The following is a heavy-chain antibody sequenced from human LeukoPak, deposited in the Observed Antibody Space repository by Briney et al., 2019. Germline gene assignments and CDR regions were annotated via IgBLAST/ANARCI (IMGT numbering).Heavy chain of an antibody. CDR1: GGSISSGDYF. Sequence: PSETLSLTCTVSGGSISSGDYFWSWVRQPPGKGLEWIGYIYYSGTTYYNPSLKSRVTISVDTSKNQFSLKLSSVTAADTAVYYCARVVRRDAYSFDYWGQGTLVTVSS. V-gene: IGHV4-30-4*01. CDR2: IYYSGTT. J-gene: IGHJ4*02. CDR3: ARVVRRDAYSFDY. D-gene: IGHD5-24*01.